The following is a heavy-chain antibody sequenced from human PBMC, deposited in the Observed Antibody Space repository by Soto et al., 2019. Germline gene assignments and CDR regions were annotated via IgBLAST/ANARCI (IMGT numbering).Heavy chain of an antibody. Sequence: PGGSLRLSCVASGFTFSNYNMNWVRQAPGKGLEWVSAISGSGGSTYYADSVKGRFTISRDNSKNTLYLQMNSLRAEDTAVYYCAKLGVGATTDYYYYGMDVWGQGTTVTVSS. CDR3: AKLGVGATTDYYYYGMDV. V-gene: IGHV3-23*01. CDR2: ISGSGGST. J-gene: IGHJ6*02. D-gene: IGHD1-26*01. CDR1: GFTFSNYN.